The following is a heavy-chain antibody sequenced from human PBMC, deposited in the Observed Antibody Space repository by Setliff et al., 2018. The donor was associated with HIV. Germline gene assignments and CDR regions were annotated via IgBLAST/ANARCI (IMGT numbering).Heavy chain of an antibody. Sequence: NPSETLSLTCTVSGGSFRVYYWTWVRQPPGKGLEWIGNMYYGGSTNSNPSLKSRVTMSIDASKNQFSLNLRSVTAADTATYYCARVGWSDGASHIVYWGQGALVTVS. CDR2: MYYGGST. D-gene: IGHD6-19*01. J-gene: IGHJ4*02. CDR1: GGSFRVYY. V-gene: IGHV4-59*01. CDR3: ARVGWSDGASHIVY.